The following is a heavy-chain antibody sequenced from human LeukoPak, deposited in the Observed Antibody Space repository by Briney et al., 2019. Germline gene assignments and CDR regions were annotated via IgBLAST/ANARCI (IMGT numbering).Heavy chain of an antibody. Sequence: PGGSLRLSCAASGFTFSNAWMNWVRQAPGKGLEWVSVFYSGGSTYYADSVKGRFTISRDNSKNTLYLQMNSLRAEDTAVYYCARGGSGWYTHFDYWGQGTLVTVSS. V-gene: IGHV3-53*01. CDR2: FYSGGST. J-gene: IGHJ4*02. CDR1: GFTFSNAW. CDR3: ARGGSGWYTHFDY. D-gene: IGHD6-19*01.